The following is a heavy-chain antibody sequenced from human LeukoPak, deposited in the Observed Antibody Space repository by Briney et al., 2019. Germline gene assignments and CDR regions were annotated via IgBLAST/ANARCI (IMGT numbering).Heavy chain of an antibody. CDR3: ARDVVRGPDDGYFQH. D-gene: IGHD3-10*02. V-gene: IGHV3-30-3*01. J-gene: IGHJ1*01. Sequence: PGRSLRLSCAASGFIFSSYAMHWVRQAPGKGLEWVAVISYDGSDKKYADSVEGRFTISRDNSKNTLYVQMNSLRAEDTALYYCARDVVRGPDDGYFQHWGQGTLVTVSS. CDR1: GFIFSSYA. CDR2: ISYDGSDK.